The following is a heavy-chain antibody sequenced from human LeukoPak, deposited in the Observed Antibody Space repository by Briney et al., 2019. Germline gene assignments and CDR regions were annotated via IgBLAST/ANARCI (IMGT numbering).Heavy chain of an antibody. CDR2: IIPILGIA. CDR1: GGTFSSYA. V-gene: IGHV1-69*04. Sequence: SVKVSCKASGGTFSSYAISWVRQAPGQGLEWMGRIIPILGIANYAQKFQGRVTITADKSTSTAYMELSSLRSEDTAVYYCASLVDTAMVDFDYWGQGTLVTVSS. J-gene: IGHJ4*02. CDR3: ASLVDTAMVDFDY. D-gene: IGHD5-18*01.